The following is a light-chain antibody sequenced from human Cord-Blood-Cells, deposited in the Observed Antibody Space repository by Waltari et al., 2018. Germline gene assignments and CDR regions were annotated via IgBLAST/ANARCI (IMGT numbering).Light chain of an antibody. CDR2: STN. V-gene: IGLV8-61*01. CDR1: SGSSSTRYY. J-gene: IGLJ3*02. Sequence: QTVVTQEPSFSVSPGGTVTLTCGLSSGSSSTRYYPRWYQQTPGQAPRTLIYSTNTRSSGVPDRFSGSILGNKAALTITGAQADDESDYYCVLYMGSGISVFGGGTKLTVL. CDR3: VLYMGSGISV.